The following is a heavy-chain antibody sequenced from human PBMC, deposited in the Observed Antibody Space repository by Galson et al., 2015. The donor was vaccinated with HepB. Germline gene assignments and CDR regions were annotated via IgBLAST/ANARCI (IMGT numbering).Heavy chain of an antibody. V-gene: IGHV3-33*01. D-gene: IGHD3-10*01. CDR3: ARPYYYGSGNLDALDI. CDR2: IWYDGSNK. Sequence: SLRLSCAACGFTFSSYGMHWVRQAPGKGLEWVAVIWYDGSNKYYADSVKGRFTISRDNSKNTLYLQMNSLRAEDTAVYYCARPYYYGSGNLDALDIWGQGTMVTVSS. CDR1: GFTFSSYG. J-gene: IGHJ3*02.